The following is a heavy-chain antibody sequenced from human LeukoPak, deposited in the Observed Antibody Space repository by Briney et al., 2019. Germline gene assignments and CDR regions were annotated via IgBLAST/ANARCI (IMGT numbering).Heavy chain of an antibody. CDR1: GFTFSRYG. CDR3: VKDEVTMVRGVPNYYFDY. D-gene: IGHD3-10*01. CDR2: VWHDGSKE. Sequence: GGSLRLSCAASGFTFSRYGIHWVRQAPGKGLEWGAIVWHDGSKEYYADSVKGRFTISRDNSKNTLYLQMNSLSAEDTAVYYCVKDEVTMVRGVPNYYFDYWGQGTLVTVSS. J-gene: IGHJ4*02. V-gene: IGHV3-33*06.